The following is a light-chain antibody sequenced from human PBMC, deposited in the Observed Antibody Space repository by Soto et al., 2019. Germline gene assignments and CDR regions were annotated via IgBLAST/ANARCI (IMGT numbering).Light chain of an antibody. Sequence: QPVLTQSPSATASLGASVELTCTLSSGHSNYAIAWHQQQSEKGPRYLMNLNSDGSHSKGDGIPDRFSGSSSGAERYLTISSLQSEDEADYYCQTWGSGIVVFGGGTKLTVL. CDR3: QTWGSGIVV. CDR2: LNSDGSH. J-gene: IGLJ2*01. V-gene: IGLV4-69*01. CDR1: SGHSNYA.